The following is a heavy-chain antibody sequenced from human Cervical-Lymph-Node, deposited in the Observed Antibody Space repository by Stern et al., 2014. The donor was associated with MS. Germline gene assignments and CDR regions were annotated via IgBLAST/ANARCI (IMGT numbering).Heavy chain of an antibody. Sequence: EVQLVESGGGLVQPGGSLRLSCAASGFTVSSTYVAWVRQAPGKGLKWVSGIYSGGSTYYADSVKGRVTISRDNSTNTVHLQMNSLRDEDTAVYYCARGGVGFKLDYWGRGTRVTVSS. CDR1: GFTVSSTY. V-gene: IGHV3-66*02. J-gene: IGHJ4*02. D-gene: IGHD3-16*01. CDR2: IYSGGST. CDR3: ARGGVGFKLDY.